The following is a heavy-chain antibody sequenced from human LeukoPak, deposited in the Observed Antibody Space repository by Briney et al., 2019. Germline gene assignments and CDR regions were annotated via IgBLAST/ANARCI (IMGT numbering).Heavy chain of an antibody. D-gene: IGHD2-15*01. CDR3: AKDLSAYCSAGSCYPNWLDP. CDR2: IRYDGGNK. V-gene: IGHV3-30*02. CDR1: GFTFSSFG. J-gene: IGHJ5*02. Sequence: PGGSLRLSCAAPGFTFSSFGVHWVRQAPGKGVEWVAFIRYDGGNKHYGDSVKGRFTISRDNSRNTLYLQMNSLRAEDTAVYYCAKDLSAYCSAGSCYPNWLDPWGQGTLVTVSS.